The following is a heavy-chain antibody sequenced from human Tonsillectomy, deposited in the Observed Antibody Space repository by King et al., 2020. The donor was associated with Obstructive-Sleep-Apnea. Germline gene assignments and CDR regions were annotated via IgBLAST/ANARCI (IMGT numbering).Heavy chain of an antibody. CDR3: ARQTIVAPGAWFDP. Sequence: VQLQQSGPSLVKPSQTLSLTCAISGDSVSSNSAAWNWIRQSPSRGLEWLGRTYYRSKWYNDYALSMNSRITINPDTSKNHLSLQLSSVTPEDTAIYYCARQTIVAPGAWFDPWGQGTLVTVSS. CDR2: TYYRSKWYN. V-gene: IGHV6-1*01. D-gene: IGHD5-12*01. J-gene: IGHJ5*02. CDR1: GDSVSSNSAA.